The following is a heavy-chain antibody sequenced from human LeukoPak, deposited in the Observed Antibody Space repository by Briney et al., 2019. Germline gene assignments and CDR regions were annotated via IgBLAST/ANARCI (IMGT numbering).Heavy chain of an antibody. CDR2: ISSDGSIT. J-gene: IGHJ4*02. D-gene: IGHD3-22*01. CDR1: GITFPTYW. Sequence: AGSLRLSCAASGITFPTYWMHWVRQAPGKGLVWVSRISSDGSITTYADSVKGRFTISRDNSKNTLYLQMNSLRAEDTAVYYCAKATVYYYDSSVYPGYYFDYWGEGTPVTASS. CDR3: AKATVYYYDSSVYPGYYFDY. V-gene: IGHV3-74*03.